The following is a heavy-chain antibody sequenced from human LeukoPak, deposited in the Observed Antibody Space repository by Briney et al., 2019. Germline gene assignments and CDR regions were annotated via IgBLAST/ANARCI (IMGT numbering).Heavy chain of an antibody. CDR2: INPNSGGT. D-gene: IGHD3-22*01. V-gene: IGHV1-2*02. CDR3: ARWGDSSGYYSDY. J-gene: IGHJ4*02. Sequence: ASVKVSCKASGYTFTGYYMHWVRQAPGQGLEWMGWINPNSGGTNYAQKFQGRVTMTRDTSISTAYMELSRLRSDDTAVYYCARWGDSSGYYSDYWGQGTLVTVSS. CDR1: GYTFTGYY.